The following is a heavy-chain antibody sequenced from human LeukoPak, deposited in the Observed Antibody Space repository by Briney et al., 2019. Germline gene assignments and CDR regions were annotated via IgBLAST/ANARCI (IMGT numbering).Heavy chain of an antibody. CDR3: ARPGYDILTGYSIPFDY. V-gene: IGHV3-53*01. CDR2: IYSGGTI. D-gene: IGHD3-9*01. J-gene: IGHJ4*02. Sequence: GGSLRLSCAASGFTVSSNYMSWVRQAPGKGLEWVSVIYSGGTIYYADSVKGRFTISRDNSKNTLYLQMNSLRAEDTAVYYCARPGYDILTGYSIPFDYWGQGTLVTVSS. CDR1: GFTVSSNY.